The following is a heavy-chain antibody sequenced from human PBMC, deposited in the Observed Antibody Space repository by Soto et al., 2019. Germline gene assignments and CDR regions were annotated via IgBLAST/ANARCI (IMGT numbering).Heavy chain of an antibody. CDR1: GGTFSSYA. J-gene: IGHJ4*02. V-gene: IGHV1-69*13. CDR2: IIPIFGTA. D-gene: IGHD3-10*01. CDR3: ARDRLGDPYYFDY. Sequence: SVKVSCKASGGTFSSYAISWVRQAPGQGLEWMGGIIPIFGTANYAQKFQGRVTITADESTSTAYMELSSLRSEDTAVYYCARDRLGDPYYFDYWGQGTLVTVSS.